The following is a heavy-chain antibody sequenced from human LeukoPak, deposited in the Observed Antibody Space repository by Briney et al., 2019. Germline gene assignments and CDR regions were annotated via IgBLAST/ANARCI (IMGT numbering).Heavy chain of an antibody. Sequence: SETLSLTCTVSGGSISSYYWSWIRQPPGKGLEWIGYIYYSGSTNYNPSLKGRVTISVDTSKNQFSLKLSSVTAADTAVYYCARLVRYSSSWFFDYWGQGTLVTVSS. J-gene: IGHJ4*02. D-gene: IGHD6-13*01. CDR3: ARLVRYSSSWFFDY. CDR1: GGSISSYY. CDR2: IYYSGST. V-gene: IGHV4-59*08.